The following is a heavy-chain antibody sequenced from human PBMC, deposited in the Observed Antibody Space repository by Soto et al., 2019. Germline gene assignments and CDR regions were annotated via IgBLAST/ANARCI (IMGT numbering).Heavy chain of an antibody. CDR1: GFTFSAYD. CDR3: ARDHDWASDY. D-gene: IGHD3-9*01. Sequence: EVQLVESGGGLVQPGGSLRLSCAASGFTFSAYDMNWVRQAPGKGLEWVSQLNPHGSGMYYAESVRGRFTISRDNAKNSLYLQMNSLRAEDTAFYYCARDHDWASDYWGQGTLVTVSS. CDR2: LNPHGSGM. J-gene: IGHJ4*02. V-gene: IGHV3-48*01.